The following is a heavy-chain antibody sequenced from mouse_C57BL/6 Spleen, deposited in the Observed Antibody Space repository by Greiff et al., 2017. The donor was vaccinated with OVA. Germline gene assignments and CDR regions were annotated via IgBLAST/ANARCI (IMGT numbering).Heavy chain of an antibody. CDR2: ISNGGGST. V-gene: IGHV5-12*01. CDR1: GFTFSDYY. J-gene: IGHJ1*03. Sequence: EVQGVESGGGLVQPGGSLKLSCAASGFTFSDYYMYWVRQTPEKRLEWVAYISNGGGSTYYPDTVKGRFTISRDNAKNTRYLQMSRLKSEDTAMYYCARQWDDWYFDVWGTGTTVTVSS. D-gene: IGHD4-1*01. CDR3: ARQWDDWYFDV.